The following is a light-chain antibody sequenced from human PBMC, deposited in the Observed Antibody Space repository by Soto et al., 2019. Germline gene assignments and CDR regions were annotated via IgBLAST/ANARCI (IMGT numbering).Light chain of an antibody. CDR1: SSDVGGYNY. Sequence: QSVLTQPASVSGSPGQSITISCTGTSSDVGGYNYVSWYQQHPGKAPKLMIYDVSNRPSGVSNRFSGSKSGNTASLTISRLQAEDEADYYCSSYSSTNTHVFGTGTKLTVL. CDR3: SSYSSTNTHV. V-gene: IGLV2-14*03. CDR2: DVS. J-gene: IGLJ1*01.